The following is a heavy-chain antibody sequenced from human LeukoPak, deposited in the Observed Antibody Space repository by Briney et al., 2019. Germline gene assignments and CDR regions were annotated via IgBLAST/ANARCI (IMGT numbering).Heavy chain of an antibody. J-gene: IGHJ4*01. V-gene: IGHV3-48*03. D-gene: IGHD2-2*03. Sequence: PGGSLRLSCVASGFIFSNYEMNWVRQAPGKGLEWVSYIRSSGSTIYYADSVQGRFTISSDKAKNSLYLQMNSLRAEDTVVYYCARGPRDPSGYCSRGACSPTYEVWGHGTLVTVSS. CDR2: IRSSGSTI. CDR1: GFIFSNYE. CDR3: ARGPRDPSGYCSRGACSPTYEV.